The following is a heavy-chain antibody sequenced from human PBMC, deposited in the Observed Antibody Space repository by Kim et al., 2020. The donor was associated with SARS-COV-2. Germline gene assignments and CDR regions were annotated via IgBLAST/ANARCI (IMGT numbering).Heavy chain of an antibody. V-gene: IGHV3-30-3*01. D-gene: IGHD3-10*01. J-gene: IGHJ4*02. CDR1: GFTFSSYA. Sequence: GGSLRLSCAASGFTFSSYAMHWVRQAPGKGLEWVAVISYDGSNKYYADSVKGRFTISRDNSKNTLYLQMNSLRAEDTAVYYCARDTRGEGENLDYWGQGT. CDR3: ARDTRGEGENLDY. CDR2: ISYDGSNK.